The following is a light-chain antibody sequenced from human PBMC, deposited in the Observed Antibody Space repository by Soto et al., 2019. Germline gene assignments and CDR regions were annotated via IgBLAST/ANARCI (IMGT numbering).Light chain of an antibody. Sequence: QSVLTQPPSASGTPGQRVTLSCSGSSSNIGSNTVNWYQQLPGTAPKLLIYSNNQRPSGVPDRFSGSKSGTSASLAISGLQSEDEADYYCAAWDDSLNYVFGTGTQLTVL. CDR1: SSNIGSNT. CDR3: AAWDDSLNYV. V-gene: IGLV1-44*01. J-gene: IGLJ1*01. CDR2: SNN.